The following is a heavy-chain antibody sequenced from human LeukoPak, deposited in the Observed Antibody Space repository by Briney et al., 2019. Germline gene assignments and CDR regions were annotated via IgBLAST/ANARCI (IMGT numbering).Heavy chain of an antibody. Sequence: GGSLRLSCAASGFTFSNYWMSWVRQAPGKGLEWVANINQDGSEKSYVDSVEGRFTISRDNAKKSLYLHVNSLRAEDTAVYYCARDESGGDYWGQGTLVTVSS. CDR1: GFTFSNYW. J-gene: IGHJ4*02. CDR2: INQDGSEK. V-gene: IGHV3-7*01. CDR3: ARDESGGDY. D-gene: IGHD3-10*01.